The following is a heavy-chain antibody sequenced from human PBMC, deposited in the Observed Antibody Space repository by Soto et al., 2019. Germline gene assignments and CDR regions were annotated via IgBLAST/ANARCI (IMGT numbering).Heavy chain of an antibody. CDR1: GGTFSSYA. D-gene: IGHD3-3*01. CDR2: IIPIFGTA. J-gene: IGHJ5*02. Sequence: ASVKVSCKASGGTFSSYAISWVRQAPGQGLEWMGGIIPIFGTANYAQKFQGRVTMTRDTSTSTVYMELSSLRSEDTAVYYCGRGLVAYYDFWSGYYASDNWFDPWGQGTLVTVSS. CDR3: GRGLVAYYDFWSGYYASDNWFDP. V-gene: IGHV1-69*05.